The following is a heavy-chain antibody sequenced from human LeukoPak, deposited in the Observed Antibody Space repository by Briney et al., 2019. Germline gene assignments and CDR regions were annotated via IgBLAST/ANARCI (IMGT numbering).Heavy chain of an antibody. CDR1: GFTFSSYW. V-gene: IGHV3-74*01. CDR2: IDSDGTST. J-gene: IGHJ3*02. CDR3: ARAHYDFWGHDI. Sequence: PGGSLTLSRQASGFTFSSYWMYWVRQAPGKGLVWVSRIDSDGTSTTYADSVKGRFTISRDNAKNTLYLQMNSLRAEDTALYYCARAHYDFWGHDIWGQGTMVTVSS. D-gene: IGHD3-3*01.